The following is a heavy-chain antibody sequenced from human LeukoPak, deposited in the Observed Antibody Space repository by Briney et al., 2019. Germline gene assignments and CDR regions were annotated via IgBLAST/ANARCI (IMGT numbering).Heavy chain of an antibody. CDR1: GFTFSSCA. J-gene: IGHJ4*02. CDR2: VSVNGGTT. Sequence: GGSLRLSCADSGFTFSSCALSWVRQAPGKGLEWVSTVSVNGGTTYYADSVKGRFTISRDNSKNTLYLQMNSLRAEDTAVYFCAKELHGSGNYALDYWGQGTLVTVSS. D-gene: IGHD3-10*01. V-gene: IGHV3-23*01. CDR3: AKELHGSGNYALDY.